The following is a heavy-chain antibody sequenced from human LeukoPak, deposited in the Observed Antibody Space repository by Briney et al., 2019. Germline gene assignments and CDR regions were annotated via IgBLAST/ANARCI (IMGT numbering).Heavy chain of an antibody. CDR1: GFTFSDYY. CDR3: ARGGSVELSDAFDI. D-gene: IGHD1-7*01. CDR2: ISSSGSTI. Sequence: PGGSLRLSCAASGFTFSDYYMSWIRQAPGKGLEWVSYISSSGSTIYYADSVKGRFTISRDNAKNSLYLQMNSLRAEDSAVYYCARGGSVELSDAFDIWGQGTMVTVSS. V-gene: IGHV3-11*04. J-gene: IGHJ3*02.